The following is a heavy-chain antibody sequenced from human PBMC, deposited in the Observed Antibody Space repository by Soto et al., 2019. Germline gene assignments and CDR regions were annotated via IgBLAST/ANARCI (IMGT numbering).Heavy chain of an antibody. V-gene: IGHV4-4*02. CDR2: SHQSGNT. J-gene: IGHJ4*02. D-gene: IGHD5-18*01. CDR3: ATRDTGRVY. CDR1: GVSISSHDW. Sequence: QVQLQESGPGLVKPSGTLSLTCAVSGVSISSHDWWTWVRQPPGKGLEGIGESHQSGNTNYNSSPXSRVTISPDKSKHLFSLQLNSVTVADTAVYYCATRDTGRVYWGQGTLVTVSS.